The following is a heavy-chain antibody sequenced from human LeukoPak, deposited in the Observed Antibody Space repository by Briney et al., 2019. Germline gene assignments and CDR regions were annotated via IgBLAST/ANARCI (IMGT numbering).Heavy chain of an antibody. D-gene: IGHD5-12*01. Sequence: GGSLRLSCAASGFTFSDYSMNWVRQAPGKGLEWISYVGIGSGNTKYADSVKGRFTISGDSAKNSVFLLMNNLRVDDTAVYYCARDHRYAFDNWGQGTLVTVSS. CDR2: VGIGSGNT. CDR1: GFTFSDYS. V-gene: IGHV3-48*04. CDR3: ARDHRYAFDN. J-gene: IGHJ4*02.